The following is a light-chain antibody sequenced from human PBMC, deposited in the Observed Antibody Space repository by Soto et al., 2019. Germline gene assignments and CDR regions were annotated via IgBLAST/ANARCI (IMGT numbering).Light chain of an antibody. CDR1: QGISSY. V-gene: IGKV1-9*01. Sequence: IQLTQSPSSLSASVGDRVTITCRASQGISSYLAWYQQKPGKAPKLLIYAASNLQSGVPSRFSGSGSGTDFTLTISSMQREDFATYYCQQLKSYQYTFGQGTKLEIK. CDR3: QQLKSYQYT. J-gene: IGKJ2*01. CDR2: AAS.